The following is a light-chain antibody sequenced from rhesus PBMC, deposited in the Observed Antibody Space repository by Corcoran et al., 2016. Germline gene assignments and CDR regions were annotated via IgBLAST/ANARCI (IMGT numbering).Light chain of an antibody. CDR2: TAS. V-gene: IGKV1-74*01. Sequence: DIQMTQSPSSLSASVGDRDTITCRASENVNYYLSWYQQKPGKAPKPLIYTASTPQSGVPSRFSGAGYGTDFTFTISTLPSEDVGTYYCQLNSATPCSFGQGTKVEVK. J-gene: IGKJ2*01. CDR1: ENVNYY. CDR3: QLNSATPCS.